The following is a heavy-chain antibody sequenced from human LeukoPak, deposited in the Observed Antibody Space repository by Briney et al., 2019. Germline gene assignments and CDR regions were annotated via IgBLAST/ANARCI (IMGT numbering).Heavy chain of an antibody. CDR2: ISSSSSTI. V-gene: IGHV3-48*04. D-gene: IGHD2-15*01. Sequence: GGSLRLSCAASGFTFSSYSMNWVRQAPGKGLEWVSYISSSSSTIYYADSVKGRFTISRDNAKNSLYLQMNNLRAEDTAVYYCAKTQCSGGSCYPYYYYYGMDVWGQGTTVTVSS. J-gene: IGHJ6*02. CDR1: GFTFSSYS. CDR3: AKTQCSGGSCYPYYYYYGMDV.